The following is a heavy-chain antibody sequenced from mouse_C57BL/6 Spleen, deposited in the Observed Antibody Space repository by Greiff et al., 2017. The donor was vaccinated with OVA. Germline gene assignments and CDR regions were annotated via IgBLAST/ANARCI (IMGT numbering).Heavy chain of an antibody. V-gene: IGHV1-52*01. CDR1: GYTFTSYW. CDR3: ARKNSNIYAMDY. D-gene: IGHD2-5*01. CDR2: IDPSDSEP. Sequence: QVQLQQPGAELVRPGSSVKLSCKASGYTFTSYWMHWVKQRPIQGLEWIGNIDPSDSEPHYNQKFKDKATLTVDKSSSTAYMQLSSLTSEDSAVYYCARKNSNIYAMDYWGQGTSVTVSS. J-gene: IGHJ4*01.